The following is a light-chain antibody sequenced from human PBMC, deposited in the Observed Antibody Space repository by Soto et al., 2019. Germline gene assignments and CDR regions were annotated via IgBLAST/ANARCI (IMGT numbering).Light chain of an antibody. V-gene: IGKV3-15*01. CDR3: QQYNDWPRT. CDR1: QLFSSN. Sequence: EFVLTQSRATLSVSPGESVTLSCRASQLFSSNLAWYQRRPGQAPRLLIYGSSTRATGVPPRFSGSASGTEFTLTISSLQSEDFGVYYCQQYNDWPRTFGQGTRLEIK. J-gene: IGKJ5*01. CDR2: GSS.